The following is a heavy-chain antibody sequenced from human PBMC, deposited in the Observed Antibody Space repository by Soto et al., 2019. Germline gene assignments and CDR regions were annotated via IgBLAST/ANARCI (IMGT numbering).Heavy chain of an antibody. CDR2: INAGNGNT. CDR1: GYTFTSYA. CDR3: ARDGAAYCGGDCRGWFDP. D-gene: IGHD2-21*02. J-gene: IGHJ5*02. Sequence: QVQLVQSGAEVKKPGASVKVSCKASGYTFTSYAMHWVRQAPGQRLEWMGWINAGNGNTKYSQKFQGRVTITRDTSASTAYMVLSSLRSEDTAVYYCARDGAAYCGGDCRGWFDPWGQGTLVTVSS. V-gene: IGHV1-3*01.